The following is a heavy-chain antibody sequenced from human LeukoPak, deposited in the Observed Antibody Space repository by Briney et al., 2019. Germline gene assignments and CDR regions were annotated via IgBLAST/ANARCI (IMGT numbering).Heavy chain of an antibody. CDR3: ARGLMTPYPPDYYYYYMDV. J-gene: IGHJ6*03. Sequence: GGSTSYAQKFQGRVTMTRDTSTSTVYMELSSLRSDDTAVYYCARGLMTPYPPDYYYYYMDVWGKGTTVTVSS. V-gene: IGHV1-46*01. CDR2: GGST. D-gene: IGHD2-8*01.